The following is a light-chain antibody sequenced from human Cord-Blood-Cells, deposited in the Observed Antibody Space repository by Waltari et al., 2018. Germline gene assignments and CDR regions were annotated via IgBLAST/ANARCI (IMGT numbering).Light chain of an antibody. V-gene: IGLV2-8*01. CDR1: SSDVGGYNY. CDR2: EVS. CDR3: SSYAGSNNYV. Sequence: SGSPGQSVTISCTGTSSDVGGYNYVSWYQQHPGKAPKLMIYEVSKRPSGVPDRFSGSKSGNTASLTVSGLQAEDEADYYCSSYAGSNNYVFGTGTKVTVL. J-gene: IGLJ1*01.